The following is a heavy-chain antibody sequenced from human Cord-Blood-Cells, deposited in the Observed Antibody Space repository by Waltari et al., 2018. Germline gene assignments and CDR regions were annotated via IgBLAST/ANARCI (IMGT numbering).Heavy chain of an antibody. CDR2: IKQDGSEK. Sequence: EVQLVESGGGLVQPGGSLRLSRAASGFTFSSHWMSWVRQAPGKGLEWVANIKQDGSEKYYVDSVKGRFTISRDNAKNSLYLQMNSLRAEDTAVYYCASLRAARRSNFDYWGQGTLVTVSS. J-gene: IGHJ4*02. CDR1: GFTFSSHW. CDR3: ASLRAARRSNFDY. D-gene: IGHD6-6*01. V-gene: IGHV3-7*01.